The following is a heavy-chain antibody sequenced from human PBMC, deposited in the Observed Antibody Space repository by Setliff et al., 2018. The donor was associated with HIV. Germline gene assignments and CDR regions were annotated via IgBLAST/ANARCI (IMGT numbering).Heavy chain of an antibody. Sequence: SETLSLTCTVSGGSISSSNYYWGWIRQPPGKGREWIGSIFYSGSANYNPSLTSPVTISVDTSQNQFSLKLTSVTATDTAVYYCARHRYSSSINWFDPWGQGTLVTVSS. CDR2: IFYSGSA. CDR1: GGSISSSNYY. CDR3: ARHRYSSSINWFDP. D-gene: IGHD6-13*01. V-gene: IGHV4-39*01. J-gene: IGHJ5*02.